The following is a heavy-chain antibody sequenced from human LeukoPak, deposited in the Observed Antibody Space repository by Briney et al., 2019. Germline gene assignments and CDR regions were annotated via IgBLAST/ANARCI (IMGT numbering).Heavy chain of an antibody. CDR1: GFTFSKYW. D-gene: IGHD6-19*01. CDR3: ATKQWLAPPPDS. J-gene: IGHJ4*02. Sequence: GGTLRLSCAASGFTFSKYWMLWVRQAPGKGLERVSRINTDGTVTTSADSVKGRFTVSRDNADNPMFLQMHSVRDEDTAVYYCATKQWLAPPPDSWGQGTPVTVSS. CDR2: INTDGTVT. V-gene: IGHV3-74*01.